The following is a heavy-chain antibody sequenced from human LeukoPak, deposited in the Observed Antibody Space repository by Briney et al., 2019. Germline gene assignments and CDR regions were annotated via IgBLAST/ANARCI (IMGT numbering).Heavy chain of an antibody. D-gene: IGHD4-17*01. J-gene: IGHJ4*02. CDR3: ARPDGDLLYALYY. CDR1: GGTFSSYA. V-gene: IGHV1-69*06. Sequence: SVKVSCKASGGTFSSYAISWVRQAPGQGLEWMGGIIPIFGTANYAQKFQGRVTITADKSTSTAYMELSSLRSEDTAVYYCARPDGDLLYALYYWGQGTLVTVSS. CDR2: IIPIFGTA.